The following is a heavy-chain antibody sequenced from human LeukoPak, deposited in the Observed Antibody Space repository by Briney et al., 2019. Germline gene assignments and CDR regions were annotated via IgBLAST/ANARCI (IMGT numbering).Heavy chain of an antibody. CDR2: IYYSGTT. D-gene: IGHD6-19*01. CDR1: GGSINSSSRNSYY. V-gene: IGHV4-39*01. Sequence: SQTLSLTCTVSGGSINSSSRNSYYWGWIRQPPGKGPEWVGGIYYSGTTYYSPPLESRVTISVDMSKNQFSLRLSSVTAADTAVYYCVRTYSIGWSLGVFDIWGQGTMVTVSS. CDR3: VRTYSIGWSLGVFDI. J-gene: IGHJ3*02.